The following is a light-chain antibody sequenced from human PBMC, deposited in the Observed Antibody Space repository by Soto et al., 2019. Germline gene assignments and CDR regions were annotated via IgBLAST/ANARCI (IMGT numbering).Light chain of an antibody. Sequence: EIVMTQSPVTLSASPGERVTLSCRASQGVGSDVAWYQQKPGQAPGLLIYGASIREVGVPARFSGSGSGTEFTLTISSLQSEDFAVYYCHQYNNWPPFTYGPGTIVDIK. CDR1: QGVGSD. J-gene: IGKJ3*01. V-gene: IGKV3-15*01. CDR3: HQYNNWPPFT. CDR2: GAS.